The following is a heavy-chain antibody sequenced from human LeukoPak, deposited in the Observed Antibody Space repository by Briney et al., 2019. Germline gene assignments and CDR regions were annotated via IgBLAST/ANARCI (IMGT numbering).Heavy chain of an antibody. CDR1: GGSISSSSYY. CDR2: IYYSGST. D-gene: IGHD6-6*01. J-gene: IGHJ5*02. CDR3: AREGPVWQLGYRRFDP. V-gene: IGHV4-39*07. Sequence: ASETLSLTCTVSGGSISSSSYYWGWIRQPPGKGLEWIGSIYYSGSTYYNPSLKSRVTISVDTSKNQFSLKLSSVTAADTAVYYCAREGPVWQLGYRRFDPWGQGTLVTVSS.